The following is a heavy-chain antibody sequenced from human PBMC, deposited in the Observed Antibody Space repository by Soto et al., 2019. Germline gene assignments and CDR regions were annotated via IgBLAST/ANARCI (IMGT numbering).Heavy chain of an antibody. D-gene: IGHD6-25*01. CDR2: IIPVLGIA. V-gene: IGHV1-69*02. CDR3: ARASAASPFDI. Sequence: ASVKVSCKASGDTFSSYTISWVRQAPGQGLEWMGRIIPVLGIANYAQKFQGRVTITADKSTSTAYMELSSLRSEDTAVYYCARASAASPFDIWGQGTMVTVS. J-gene: IGHJ3*02. CDR1: GDTFSSYT.